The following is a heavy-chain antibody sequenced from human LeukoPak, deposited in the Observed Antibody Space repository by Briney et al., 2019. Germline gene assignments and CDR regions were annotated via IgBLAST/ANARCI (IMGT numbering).Heavy chain of an antibody. CDR3: ARDPRSGSYFDY. J-gene: IGHJ4*02. CDR1: GGSIGSSSYY. D-gene: IGHD1-26*01. Sequence: SETLSLTCTVSGGSIGSSSYYWGWIRQPPGKGLEWIGSIYYSGSTYYNPSLKSRVTISVDTSKNQFSLKLSSVTAADTAVYYCARDPRSGSYFDYWGQGTLVTVSS. CDR2: IYYSGST. V-gene: IGHV4-39*07.